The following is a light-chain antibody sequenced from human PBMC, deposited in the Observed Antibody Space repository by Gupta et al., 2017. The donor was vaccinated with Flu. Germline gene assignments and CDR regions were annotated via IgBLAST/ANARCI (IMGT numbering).Light chain of an antibody. CDR1: QSISSW. CDR2: KAS. Sequence: DIQMTQSPSTLSASVGDRVTITCRASQSISSWLAWYQQKPGKAPKLLIYKASTVERGVPSRGSGSGFGTEFTLSIRSLQPDDSATYHCPTYQDYTVTFGQGTTVEIK. CDR3: PTYQDYTVT. J-gene: IGKJ1*01. V-gene: IGKV1-5*03.